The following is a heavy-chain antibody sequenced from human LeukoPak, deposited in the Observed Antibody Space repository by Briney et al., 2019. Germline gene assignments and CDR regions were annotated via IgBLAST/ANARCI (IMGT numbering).Heavy chain of an antibody. J-gene: IGHJ6*02. CDR2: IYYSGST. CDR1: GGSISSYY. Sequence: SETLSLTCTVSGGSISSYYWSWIRQPPGEGLEWIGYIYYSGSTNYNPSLKSRVTISVDTSKNQFSLKLSSVTAADTAVYYCARPEYSSSWATYYYGMDVWGQGTTVTVSS. V-gene: IGHV4-59*01. CDR3: ARPEYSSSWATYYYGMDV. D-gene: IGHD6-13*01.